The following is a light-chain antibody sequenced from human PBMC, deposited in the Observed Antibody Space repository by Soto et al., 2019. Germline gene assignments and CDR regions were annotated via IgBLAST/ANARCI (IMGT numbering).Light chain of an antibody. Sequence: IVVTVFPGTLSLSPRERATLSCRATQSDSSSCLAWYQQKPGQAPRLLIYGASSRATGIPDRFSGSGSGTDFTLTIIRLEPEDFAVYYCQQYGSSPRTFGQGTKVDIK. CDR3: QQYGSSPRT. CDR2: GAS. CDR1: QSDSSSC. V-gene: IGKV3-20*01. J-gene: IGKJ1*01.